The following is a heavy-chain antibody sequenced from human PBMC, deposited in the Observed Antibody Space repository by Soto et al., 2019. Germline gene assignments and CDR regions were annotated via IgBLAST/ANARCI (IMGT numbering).Heavy chain of an antibody. Sequence: ASVKVSCKASGVTFTTYAIHWVRQAPGQRLEWMGWINAGNGDTRYSQKFQGRVTLTRDTSASTAYMDLSSLRSEDTAIYYCARAITGYVTWGQGTLVTVSS. CDR3: ARAITGYVT. V-gene: IGHV1-3*01. CDR2: INAGNGDT. D-gene: IGHD5-12*01. CDR1: GVTFTTYA. J-gene: IGHJ5*02.